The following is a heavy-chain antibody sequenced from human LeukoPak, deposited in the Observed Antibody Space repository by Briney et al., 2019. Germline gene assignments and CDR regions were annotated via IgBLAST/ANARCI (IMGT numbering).Heavy chain of an antibody. CDR1: GHTFTSYG. Sequence: ASVKVSCKASGHTFTSYGISWVRQAPGQGLERMGWISAYNGNTNYAQKLQGRVTMTTDTSTSTAYMELRSLRSDDTAVYYCAKDSFRHGDPKGYYFDYWGQGTLVTVSS. CDR3: AKDSFRHGDPKGYYFDY. D-gene: IGHD4-17*01. CDR2: ISAYNGNT. J-gene: IGHJ4*02. V-gene: IGHV1-18*01.